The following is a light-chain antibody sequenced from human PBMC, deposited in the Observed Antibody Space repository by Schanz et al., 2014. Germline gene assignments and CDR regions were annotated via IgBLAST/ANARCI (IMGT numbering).Light chain of an antibody. CDR2: AAS. V-gene: IGKV1-33*01. J-gene: IGKJ3*01. CDR1: QSISSY. CDR3: QQYDNLPLT. Sequence: DIQMTQSPSSLSASVGDRVTITCRASQSISSYLNWYQQKPGKAPKLLIYAASSLQSGVPSRFSGSGSGTDFTFTISSLQPEDIGTYYCQQYDNLPLTFGPGTRVDIK.